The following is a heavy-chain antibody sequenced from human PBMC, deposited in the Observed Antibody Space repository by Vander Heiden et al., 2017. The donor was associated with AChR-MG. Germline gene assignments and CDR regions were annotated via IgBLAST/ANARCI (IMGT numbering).Heavy chain of an antibody. CDR1: GFTFSSYG. CDR3: ARNAERYFDY. V-gene: IGHV3-33*01. D-gene: IGHD1-1*01. J-gene: IGHJ4*02. CDR2: ICYDGSNK. Sequence: QVQLVESGGGVVQPGRVLRLSCAASGFTFSSYGMHGVRQAPGKGLEWVAVICYDGSNKYYADSVKGRFTISRDNSKNTLYLQMNSLRAEDTAVYYCARNAERYFDYWGQGTLVTVSS.